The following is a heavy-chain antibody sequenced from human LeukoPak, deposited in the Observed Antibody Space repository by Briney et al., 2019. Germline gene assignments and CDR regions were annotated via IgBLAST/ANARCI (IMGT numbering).Heavy chain of an antibody. CDR1: GYTFTSNY. Sequence: ASVKVSRKASGYTFTSNYIHWVRQAPGQGLGWMGMIYPRDGSTSYAQKFQGRVTVTRDTSTSTVHMELSGLRSEDTAVYYCARDQEGFDYWGQGTLVTVSS. CDR3: ARDQEGFDY. J-gene: IGHJ4*02. CDR2: IYPRDGST. V-gene: IGHV1-46*01.